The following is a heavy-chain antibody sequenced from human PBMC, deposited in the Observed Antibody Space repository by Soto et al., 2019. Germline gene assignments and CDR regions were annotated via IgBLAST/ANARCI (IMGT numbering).Heavy chain of an antibody. D-gene: IGHD5-12*01. V-gene: IGHV1-69*12. CDR2: IVPIVDTS. Sequence: QVQLVQSGAEVRQPASSVKVSCKTSGGTLSSYAISRVRQAPGQGLEWMGGIVPIVDTSTYAQKFQGRVTITADESTSTFSMEQSSLRSADTAVYYCVRVVAIPGYPVNWGQGTLVSVSS. J-gene: IGHJ4*02. CDR1: GGTLSSYA. CDR3: VRVVAIPGYPVN.